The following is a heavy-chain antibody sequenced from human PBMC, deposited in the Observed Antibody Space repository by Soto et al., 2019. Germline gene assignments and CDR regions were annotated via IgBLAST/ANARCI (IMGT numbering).Heavy chain of an antibody. CDR1: GGSISTSNW. V-gene: IGHV4-4*02. CDR2: VYRTGST. J-gene: IGHJ4*02. Sequence: QVQLQESGPGLVKPSGTLSLTCAVSGGSISTSNWWSWVRQPPGKGLEWIGEVYRTGSTNYNPSLESRLTXSXXXSXXQFSLKLTSVTAADTAVYYCARARATIAAAAIFDCWGQGTLVIVSS. D-gene: IGHD6-13*01. CDR3: ARARATIAAAAIFDC.